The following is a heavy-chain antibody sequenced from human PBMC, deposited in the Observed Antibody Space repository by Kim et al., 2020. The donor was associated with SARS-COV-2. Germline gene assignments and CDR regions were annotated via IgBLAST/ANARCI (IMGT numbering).Heavy chain of an antibody. CDR2: IYYSGST. V-gene: IGHV4-31*03. J-gene: IGHJ4*02. Sequence: SETLSLTCTVSGGSISSGGYYWSWIRQHPGKGLEWIGYIYYSGSTYYNPSLKSRVTISVDTSKNQFSLKLSSVTAADTAVYYCARAPRRIITIFGVVTHFDYWGQGTLVIVSS. CDR3: ARAPRRIITIFGVVTHFDY. D-gene: IGHD3-3*01. CDR1: GGSISSGGYY.